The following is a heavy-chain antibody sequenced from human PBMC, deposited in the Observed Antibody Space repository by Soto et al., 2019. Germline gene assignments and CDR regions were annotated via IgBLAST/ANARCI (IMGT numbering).Heavy chain of an antibody. J-gene: IGHJ4*02. V-gene: IGHV3-23*01. D-gene: IGHD1-26*01. CDR1: GFTFSDYA. CDR3: ARPGSVRYYDN. CDR2: ISTGGTI. Sequence: GGSLRLSCAASGFTFSDYAMNWVRQAPGKGLEWVSGISTGGTIYFADSVKGRFTISRDNSENTLYLQMYSLRAEDTALYYCARPGSVRYYDNGGQGTLVTVFS.